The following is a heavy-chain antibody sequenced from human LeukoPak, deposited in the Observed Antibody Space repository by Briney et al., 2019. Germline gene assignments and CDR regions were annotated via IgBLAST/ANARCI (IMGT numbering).Heavy chain of an antibody. J-gene: IGHJ4*02. CDR2: IYSRDGST. CDR3: ARDQEAFDY. Sequence: ASVKVSCKASGYSFTSNYIHWVRQAPGQGPEWMGMIYSRDGSTSYAQKFQGRVTVTRDTSTSTVHMELSGLRSEDTAVYYCARDQEAFDYWGQGTLVTVSS. V-gene: IGHV1-46*01. CDR1: GYSFTSNY.